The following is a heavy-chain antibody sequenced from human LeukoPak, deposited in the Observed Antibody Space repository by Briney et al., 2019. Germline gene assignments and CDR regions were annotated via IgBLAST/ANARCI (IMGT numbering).Heavy chain of an antibody. CDR3: ARDPSGYSGYYYYYMDV. J-gene: IGHJ6*03. Sequence: GGSLRLSCAASGFTFSSYAMHWVRQAPGKGLEWVAVISYDGSNKYYADSVKGRFTISRDNSKNTLYLQMNSLRAEDTAVYYCARDPSGYSGYYYYYMDVWGKGTTVTVSS. CDR1: GFTFSSYA. D-gene: IGHD5-12*01. V-gene: IGHV3-30*04. CDR2: ISYDGSNK.